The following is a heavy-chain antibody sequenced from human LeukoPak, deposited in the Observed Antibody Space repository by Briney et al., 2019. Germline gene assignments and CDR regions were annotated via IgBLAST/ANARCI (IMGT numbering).Heavy chain of an antibody. Sequence: GGSLRLSCAASGFTFSTYWMSWARQAPGKVLEWVANIKKDESEKIYMSSVKGRFTISRDNDKNSLSLQMGSLRADDTAVYYCARVGRDSKYVYFDFWGQGTRVTVSS. CDR2: IKKDESEK. D-gene: IGHD4-11*01. J-gene: IGHJ4*02. CDR1: GFTFSTYW. CDR3: ARVGRDSKYVYFDF. V-gene: IGHV3-7*01.